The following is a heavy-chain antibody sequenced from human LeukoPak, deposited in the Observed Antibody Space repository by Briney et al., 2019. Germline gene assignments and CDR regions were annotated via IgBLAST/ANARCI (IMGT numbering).Heavy chain of an antibody. CDR3: ARGGLGMSLDY. Sequence: SETLSLTCAVYGGSFSGYYWSWIRQPPGKGLEWIGEINHSGSTNYNPSLKSRVTISVDTSKNQFSLKLSSVTAADTAVYYCARGGLGMSLDYWGQGTLVTVSP. CDR1: GGSFSGYY. V-gene: IGHV4-34*01. J-gene: IGHJ4*02. D-gene: IGHD6-13*01. CDR2: INHSGST.